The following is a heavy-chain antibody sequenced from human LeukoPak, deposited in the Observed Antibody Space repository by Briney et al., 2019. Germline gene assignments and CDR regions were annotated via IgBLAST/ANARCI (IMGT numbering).Heavy chain of an antibody. J-gene: IGHJ4*02. D-gene: IGHD2-2*01. V-gene: IGHV1-46*01. CDR2: INPSGGST. CDR1: GYTFTSYY. CDR3: AREHDGHCSSTSCYVHYFDY. Sequence: ASVKVSCKASGYTFTSYYMRWVRQAPGQGLEWMGIINPSGGSTSYAQKFQGRVTMTRDTSTSTVYMELSSLRSEDTAVYYCAREHDGHCSSTSCYVHYFDYWGQGTLVTVSS.